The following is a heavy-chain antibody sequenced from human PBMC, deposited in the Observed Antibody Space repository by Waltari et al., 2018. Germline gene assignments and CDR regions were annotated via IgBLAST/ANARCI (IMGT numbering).Heavy chain of an antibody. CDR3: ARAGFYNWNDVGDY. CDR1: GDSVSSNSAA. D-gene: IGHD1-20*01. CDR2: TYYRSKWYN. J-gene: IGHJ4*02. Sequence: QVQLQQSGPGLVKPSQTLSLTCAISGDSVSSNSAAWNWIRQSPSRGLEWLGRTYYRSKWYNDYAVSVKSRITINPDTSKNQFSLKLSSVTAADTAVYYCARAGFYNWNDVGDYWGQGTLVTVSS. V-gene: IGHV6-1*01.